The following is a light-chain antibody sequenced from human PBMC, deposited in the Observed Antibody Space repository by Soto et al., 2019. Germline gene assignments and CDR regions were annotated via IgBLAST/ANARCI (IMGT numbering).Light chain of an antibody. V-gene: IGKV3-11*01. CDR1: QSVGSY. Sequence: VLTQSPANLSLSPGESAALSCRASQSVGSYLAWLQQVPGQAPRLLIYDATNRANGIPAKFRGSGSGTDFTLTISSLEPEEFALYFCLQRASWPHTFGPGTKVEIK. CDR3: LQRASWPHT. J-gene: IGKJ3*01. CDR2: DAT.